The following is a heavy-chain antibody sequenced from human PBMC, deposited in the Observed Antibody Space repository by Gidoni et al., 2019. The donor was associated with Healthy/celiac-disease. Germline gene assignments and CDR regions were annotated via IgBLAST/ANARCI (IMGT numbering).Heavy chain of an antibody. D-gene: IGHD3-3*02. Sequence: QVQLVQSGAEVKKPGSSVKVSCTASGGTFSSYAISWVRQAPGQGLEWMGGIIPIFGTANYAQKFQGRVTITADESTSTAYMELSSLRSEDTAVYYCARDHFWSGHYYYGMDVWGQGTTVTVSS. CDR1: GGTFSSYA. CDR3: ARDHFWSGHYYYGMDV. CDR2: IIPIFGTA. J-gene: IGHJ6*02. V-gene: IGHV1-69*01.